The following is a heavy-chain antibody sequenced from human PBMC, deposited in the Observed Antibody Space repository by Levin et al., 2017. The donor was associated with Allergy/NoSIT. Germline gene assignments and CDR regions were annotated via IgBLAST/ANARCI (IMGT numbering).Heavy chain of an antibody. D-gene: IGHD3-10*01. CDR1: GGSISSSTSYC. V-gene: IGHV4-39*01. CDR3: ARRGLGERAYFDY. Sequence: SQTLSLTCTVPGGSISSSTSYCWGWIRQPPEKGLEWIGSIHYGGTTYYNPSLKSRVTISIDTSKNQFSLKLSSVTAADTAVYYCARRGLGERAYFDYWGQGTLVTVSS. CDR2: IHYGGTT. J-gene: IGHJ4*02.